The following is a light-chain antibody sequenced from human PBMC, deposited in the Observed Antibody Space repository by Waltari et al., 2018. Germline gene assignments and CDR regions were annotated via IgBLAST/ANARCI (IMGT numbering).Light chain of an antibody. CDR1: SRDIGGSNF. CDR2: YVN. V-gene: IGLV2-8*01. Sequence: QSALTHPPSASLSPGQSVTISCTGTSRDIGGSNFVSSYQQRPGKAPRFSIYYVNKRPSGVSDRFSGSKSGNTASLTVSGLQADDEATYYCSAFAGSNNFGVFGGGTKLTVL. J-gene: IGLJ3*02. CDR3: SAFAGSNNFGV.